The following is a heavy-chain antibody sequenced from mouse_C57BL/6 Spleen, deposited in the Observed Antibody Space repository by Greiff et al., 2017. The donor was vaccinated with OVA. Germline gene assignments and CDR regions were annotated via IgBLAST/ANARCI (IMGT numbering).Heavy chain of an antibody. CDR1: GYTFTSYW. CDR2: IDPSDSYT. V-gene: IGHV1-69*01. J-gene: IGHJ2*01. CDR3: ARKGNYGTSFDY. Sequence: QVQLQQPGAELVMPGASVKLSCKASGYTFTSYWMHWVKQRPGQGLEWIGEIDPSDSYTNYNQKFKGKSTLTVDKSSSTAYLQLSSLTSEDSAVYYCARKGNYGTSFDYWGQGTTLTVSS. D-gene: IGHD1-1*01.